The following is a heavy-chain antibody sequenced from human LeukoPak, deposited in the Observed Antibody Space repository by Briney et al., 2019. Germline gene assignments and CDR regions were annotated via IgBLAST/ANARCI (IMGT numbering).Heavy chain of an antibody. V-gene: IGHV3-9*01. CDR1: GLTFNNYA. D-gene: IGHD6-19*01. Sequence: GGSLRLSCAVSGLTFNNYAMHWVRQAPGKGLEWVSGISWNSGSIGYADSVKGRFTISRDNAKNSLYLQMNSLRAEDTALYYCAKDLYSSGAGYFDYWGQRTLVTVSS. CDR3: AKDLYSSGAGYFDY. CDR2: ISWNSGSI. J-gene: IGHJ4*02.